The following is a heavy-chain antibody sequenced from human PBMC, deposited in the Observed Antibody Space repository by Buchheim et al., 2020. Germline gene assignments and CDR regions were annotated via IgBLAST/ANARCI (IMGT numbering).Heavy chain of an antibody. V-gene: IGHV3-21*01. CDR3: ARDMPFSGTDY. Sequence: EVQLVESGGGLVKPGGSLRLSCAGSGFTFSAYTMDWFRQAPGKGLEWVSSISASSSAIFYADSVKGRFTMSRDNAKNSLYLQMNSLRAEDTAVYYCARDMPFSGTDYWGQGTL. CDR2: ISASSSAI. CDR1: GFTFSAYT. D-gene: IGHD1-14*01. J-gene: IGHJ4*02.